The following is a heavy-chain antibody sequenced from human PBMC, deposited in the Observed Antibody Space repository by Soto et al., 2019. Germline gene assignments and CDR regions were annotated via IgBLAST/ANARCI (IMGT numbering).Heavy chain of an antibody. Sequence: GGSLRLSCAASGFIFSDHYMDWVRQAPGKGLEWVGRTRNKANSYTTEYAASVKGRFTISRDASKNSLYLQMNSLKIEDTAVYYCVREGIVGATGVFDYWGQGTLVTVSS. CDR2: TRNKANSYTT. CDR3: VREGIVGATGVFDY. CDR1: GFIFSDHY. V-gene: IGHV3-72*01. J-gene: IGHJ4*02. D-gene: IGHD1-26*01.